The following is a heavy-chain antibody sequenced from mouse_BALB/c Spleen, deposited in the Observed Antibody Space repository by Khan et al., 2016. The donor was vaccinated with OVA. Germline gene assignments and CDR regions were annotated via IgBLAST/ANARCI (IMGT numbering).Heavy chain of an antibody. CDR3: VRDGACRGRDGMFAY. D-gene: IGHD2-3*01. CDR1: GYTFTSYT. Sequence: QVQLQQSGAELARPGASVKMSCKASGYTFTSYTIHWIKLRPGQGLEWIGYINPSTGYTKYNQKFKDKATLTADKSSTTAYMQLSSLTSDDSAVXYCVRDGACRGRDGMFAYWGQGTLVTVSA. V-gene: IGHV1-4*01. CDR2: INPSTGYT. J-gene: IGHJ3*01.